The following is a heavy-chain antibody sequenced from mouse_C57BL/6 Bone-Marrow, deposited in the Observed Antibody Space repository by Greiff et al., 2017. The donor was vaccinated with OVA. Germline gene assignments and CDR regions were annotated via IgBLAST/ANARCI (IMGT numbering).Heavy chain of an antibody. CDR1: GFTFSDYG. J-gene: IGHJ2*01. CDR2: ISSGSSTI. D-gene: IGHD1-1*01. V-gene: IGHV5-17*03. CDR3: ARHRIGSSYFDY. Sequence: EVKLMESGGGLVKPGGSLKLSCAASGFTFSDYGMHWVRQAPEKGLEWVAYISSGSSTIYYADTVKGRFTISRDNAKNTLYLQMSSLKSEDTAMYYCARHRIGSSYFDYWGQGTTLTVSS.